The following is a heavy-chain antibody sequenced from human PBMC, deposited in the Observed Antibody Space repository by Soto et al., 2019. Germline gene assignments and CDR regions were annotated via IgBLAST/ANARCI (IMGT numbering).Heavy chain of an antibody. CDR3: ARDDDLPDNGIHH. J-gene: IGHJ5*02. D-gene: IGHD1-1*01. CDR2: IVADGTGP. CDR1: GFRFSNYG. Sequence: QVQLVESGGGVVQPGRSLRLSCAASGFRFSNYGRHWVRQAPGKGLEWLAVIVADGTGPHYADSVRARFTISRDNSNNTLYLHLTSLGADDTAIYFCARDDDLPDNGIHHWGQGTLVTVSS. V-gene: IGHV3-33*01.